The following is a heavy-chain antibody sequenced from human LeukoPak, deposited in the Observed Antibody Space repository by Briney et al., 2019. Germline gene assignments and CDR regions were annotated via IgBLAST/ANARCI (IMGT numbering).Heavy chain of an antibody. CDR3: AGVRRYAGYFDL. J-gene: IGHJ2*01. CDR2: INHSGST. CDR1: GGSFSGYY. Sequence: SETLSLTCAVYGGSFSGYYWSWIRQPPGKGLEWIGEINHSGSTNYNPSLKSRVTISVDTSKNQFSLKLSSVTAADTAVYYCAGVRRYAGYFDLWGRGTLVTVSS. D-gene: IGHD2-2*01. V-gene: IGHV4-34*01.